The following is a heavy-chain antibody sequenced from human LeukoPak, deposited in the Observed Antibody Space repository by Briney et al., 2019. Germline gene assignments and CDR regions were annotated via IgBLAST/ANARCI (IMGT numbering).Heavy chain of an antibody. D-gene: IGHD4-23*01. CDR2: IYYSGST. J-gene: IGHJ5*02. CDR3: ARLGGGNSASWFDP. CDR1: GGSISSGEYY. Sequence: PSQTLSLTCTVSGGSISSGEYYWSWIRQPPGKGLEWIGYIYYSGSTYYNPSLKSRVTISVDTSKNQFSLNLSSVTAADTAVYYCARLGGGNSASWFDPWGQGTLVTVSS. V-gene: IGHV4-30-4*01.